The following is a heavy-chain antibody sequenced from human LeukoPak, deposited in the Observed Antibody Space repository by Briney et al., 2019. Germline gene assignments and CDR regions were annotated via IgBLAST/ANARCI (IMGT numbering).Heavy chain of an antibody. V-gene: IGHV4-59*08. Sequence: SETLSLTCTVSGGSISSYYWSWIRQPPGKGLEWIGYIFYTGSTNYNPSLSGRVTISVDMSKNQFSLNLNSVTAADTAMYYCARRMATTYGHWFDPWGQGTLVTVSS. J-gene: IGHJ5*02. CDR2: IFYTGST. CDR1: GGSISSYY. CDR3: ARRMATTYGHWFDP. D-gene: IGHD5-24*01.